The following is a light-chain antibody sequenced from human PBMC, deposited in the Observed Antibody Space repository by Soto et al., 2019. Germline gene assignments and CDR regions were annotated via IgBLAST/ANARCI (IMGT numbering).Light chain of an antibody. J-gene: IGKJ1*01. CDR1: QSISNW. CDR2: DAS. V-gene: IGKV1-5*01. Sequence: DIQMTQSPSTLSASVGDRVTITCRASQSISNWLASYLQKQGKAPKLLIYDASSLESGVRSRFSGSGSGTEFTLTSSSTQPDDFAPYYCQEYYSYWGTFGQGTKLEIK. CDR3: QEYYSYWGT.